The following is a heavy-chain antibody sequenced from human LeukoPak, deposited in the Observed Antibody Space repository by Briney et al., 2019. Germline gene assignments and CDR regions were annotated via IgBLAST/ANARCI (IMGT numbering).Heavy chain of an antibody. D-gene: IGHD4-23*01. CDR1: GGTFISHA. Sequence: ASVKVSCKASGGTFISHAISWVRQAPGQGLEWMGGIIPIFGTANYAQKFQGRVTITADESASTAYMELSSLRSEDTAVYYCARDAPPDYGGNTHPPPFDYWGQGTLVTVSS. CDR2: IIPIFGTA. J-gene: IGHJ4*02. V-gene: IGHV1-69*13. CDR3: ARDAPPDYGGNTHPPPFDY.